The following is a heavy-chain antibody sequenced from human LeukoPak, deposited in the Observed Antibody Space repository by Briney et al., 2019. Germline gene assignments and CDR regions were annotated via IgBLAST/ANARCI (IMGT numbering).Heavy chain of an antibody. CDR1: GFTYSNYW. D-gene: IGHD1/OR15-1a*01. V-gene: IGHV3-74*01. J-gene: IGHJ5*02. CDR3: AKDLSWNTADR. Sequence: GRSLRLSCVGSGFTYSNYWTHWVRHAPGKGTVWVSRINPDGTTTDYADSVKGRFTISRDNAKNLLYLQMTGLRVADTAVYYCAKDLSWNTADRWGQGTLVTVSS. CDR2: INPDGTTT.